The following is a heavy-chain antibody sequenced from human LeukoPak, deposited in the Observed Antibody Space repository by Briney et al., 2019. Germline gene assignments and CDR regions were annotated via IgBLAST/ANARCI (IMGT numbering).Heavy chain of an antibody. D-gene: IGHD6-13*01. CDR1: GFTFSFYN. J-gene: IGHJ6*02. Sequence: GGSLRLSCAASGFTFSFYNMNWVRQAPGKGLEYVSAISSNGGSTYYANSVKGRFTISRDNSKNTLYLQMGSLRAEDMAVYYCARVGYTSYYYYGMDVWGQGTTVTVSS. CDR2: ISSNGGST. V-gene: IGHV3-64*01. CDR3: ARVGYTSYYYYGMDV.